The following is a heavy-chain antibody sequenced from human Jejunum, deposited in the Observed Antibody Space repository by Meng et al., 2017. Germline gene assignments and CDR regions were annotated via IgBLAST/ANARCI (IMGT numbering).Heavy chain of an antibody. V-gene: IGHV3-33*01. Sequence: GGSLRLSCEASGFTLRSYAMYWVRQAPGKGLEWVAVIWYDGSNKYYVDSVKGRFTISRDNSKNTVYLQMNSLRADDTAVYYCARDFYISMTSYYLDVWGQGTLVTVSS. CDR3: ARDFYISMTSYYLDV. J-gene: IGHJ4*01. D-gene: IGHD3-22*01. CDR2: IWYDGSNK. CDR1: GFTLRSYA.